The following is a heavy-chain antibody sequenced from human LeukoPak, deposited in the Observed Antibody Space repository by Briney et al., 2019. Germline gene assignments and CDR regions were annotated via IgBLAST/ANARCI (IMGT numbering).Heavy chain of an antibody. D-gene: IGHD3-22*01. V-gene: IGHV3-30*02. CDR1: GFSFSTYG. CDR3: AKDAKIVVVGTAFDV. CDR2: IQYDGSNK. J-gene: IGHJ3*01. Sequence: GGSLRLSCAASGFSFSTYGMHWVRQAPGKGLEWVAFIQYDGSNKYYVDSVKGRFTISRDNSKSTLYLQMNSLTAEDTAVYYCAKDAKIVVVGTAFDVWGQGTMVTVSS.